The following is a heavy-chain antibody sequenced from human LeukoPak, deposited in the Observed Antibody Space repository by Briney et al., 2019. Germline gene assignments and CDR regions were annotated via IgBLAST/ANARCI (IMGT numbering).Heavy chain of an antibody. CDR2: TGPDGKKT. V-gene: IGHV3-33*01. Sequence: GGSLRLSCAASGFTFNRYVMHWVRQAPGKGLEWVAFTGPDGKKTFYGDSLNGRFTISRDNFEDTVFLQMNTMRAEDTAVYYCARQVVEGQQNYYMDVWGNGTTVTVSS. CDR1: GFTFNRYV. J-gene: IGHJ6*03. D-gene: IGHD2-15*01. CDR3: ARQVVEGQQNYYMDV.